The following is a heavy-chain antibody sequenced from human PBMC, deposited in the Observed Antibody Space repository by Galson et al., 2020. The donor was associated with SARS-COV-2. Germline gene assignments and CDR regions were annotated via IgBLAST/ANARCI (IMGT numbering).Heavy chain of an antibody. Sequence: ASVKVSCKASGYTFIGYYMHWVRQAPGQGLEWMGWINPNSGGTNYAQKFQGRVTMTRDTSISTAYMELSRLRSDDTAVYYCARSHGSGSYYYYYGVDVWGQGTTVTVSS. CDR1: GYTFIGYY. CDR3: ARSHGSGSYYYYYGVDV. J-gene: IGHJ6*02. CDR2: INPNSGGT. D-gene: IGHD1-26*01. V-gene: IGHV1-2*02.